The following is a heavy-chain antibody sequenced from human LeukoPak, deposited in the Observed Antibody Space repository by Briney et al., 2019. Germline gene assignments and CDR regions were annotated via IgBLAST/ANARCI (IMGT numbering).Heavy chain of an antibody. CDR3: AKDLHDSSGYYYDY. Sequence: GGSLRLSCAASAFTFSGYSMNWVRQAPGKGLEWVSYISPSATAIYYADSVKGRFTISRDNAKNSLYLQMNSLRAEDTAVYYCAKDLHDSSGYYYDYWGQGTLVTVSS. D-gene: IGHD3-22*01. J-gene: IGHJ4*02. V-gene: IGHV3-48*01. CDR1: AFTFSGYS. CDR2: ISPSATAI.